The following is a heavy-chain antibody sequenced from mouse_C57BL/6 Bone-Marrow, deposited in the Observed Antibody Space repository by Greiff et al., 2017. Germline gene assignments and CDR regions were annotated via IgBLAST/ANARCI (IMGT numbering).Heavy chain of an antibody. CDR3: ARLDYGNYVSYWYFDV. Sequence: VQLQQPGAELVKPGASVKMSCKASGYTFTSYWITWVKQRPGQGLEWIGDIYPGSGSTNYNEKFKSKATLTVDTSSSTAYMQLSSLTSEDSAVYYCARLDYGNYVSYWYFDVWGTGTTVTVSS. D-gene: IGHD2-1*01. V-gene: IGHV1-55*01. CDR1: GYTFTSYW. J-gene: IGHJ1*03. CDR2: IYPGSGST.